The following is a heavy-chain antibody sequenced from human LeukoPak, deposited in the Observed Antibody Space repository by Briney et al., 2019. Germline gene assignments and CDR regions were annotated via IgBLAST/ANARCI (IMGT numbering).Heavy chain of an antibody. J-gene: IGHJ4*02. CDR2: IIPIFGTA. CDR1: GGTFSSYA. V-gene: IGHV1-69*13. CDR3: ARNRDGKWDHFDY. Sequence: ASVEVSCKASGGTFSSYAISWVRQAPGQGLEWMGGIIPIFGTANYAQKFQGRVTITADESTSTAYMELSSLRSEDTAVYYCARNRDGKWDHFDYWGQGTLVTVSS. D-gene: IGHD5-24*01.